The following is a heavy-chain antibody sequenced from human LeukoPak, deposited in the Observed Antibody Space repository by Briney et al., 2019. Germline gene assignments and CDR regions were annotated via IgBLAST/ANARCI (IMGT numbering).Heavy chain of an antibody. V-gene: IGHV4-59*01. CDR2: IYYSGST. CDR1: GGSISSYY. J-gene: IGHJ4*02. D-gene: IGHD3-22*01. Sequence: SETLSLTCTVSGGSISSYYWSWIRQPPGKGLEWIGYIYYSGSTNYNPSLKSRVTISVDTSKNQFSLKLSSVTAADTAVYYCARVAVIVVVITWEVFDYWGQGTLVTVSS. CDR3: ARVAVIVVVITWEVFDY.